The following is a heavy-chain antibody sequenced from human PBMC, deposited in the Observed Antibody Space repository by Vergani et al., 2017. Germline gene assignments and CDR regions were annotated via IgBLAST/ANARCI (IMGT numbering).Heavy chain of an antibody. CDR2: INHSGST. D-gene: IGHD2-2*02. CDR1: GGSFSGYY. J-gene: IGHJ5*02. CDR3: ARSYCSSTSCYNHWFDP. V-gene: IGHV4-34*01. Sequence: QVQLQQWGAGLLKPSETLSLTCAVYGGSFSGYYWSWIRQPPGKGLEWIGEINHSGSTNYNPSLKSLVTLSVDTSKNQFSLKLSSVTAADTAVYYCARSYCSSTSCYNHWFDPWGQGTLVTVSS.